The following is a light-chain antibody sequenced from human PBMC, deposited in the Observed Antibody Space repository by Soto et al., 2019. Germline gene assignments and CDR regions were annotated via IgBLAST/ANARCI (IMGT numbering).Light chain of an antibody. CDR1: QSISSK. CDR2: DAS. J-gene: IGKJ1*01. Sequence: DIQMTQSPSSLSASVGDRVTITCRASQSISSKLNWYQQRPGKVPNLLIYDASSLQSGVPSRFSGSGSGTDFTLTISSLQPEDFATYYCQQSYRSPPTFGQGNKVEIK. CDR3: QQSYRSPPT. V-gene: IGKV1-39*01.